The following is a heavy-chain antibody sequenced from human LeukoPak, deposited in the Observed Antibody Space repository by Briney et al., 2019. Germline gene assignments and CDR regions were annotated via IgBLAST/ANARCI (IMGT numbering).Heavy chain of an antibody. Sequence: GASVKVSCKASGYTFTGYYMHWVRQAPGQGLEWMGWINPNSGGTNYAQKFQGRVTMTRDTSISTAYMELSRLRSGDTAVYYCARDSGSYDTDNNFDYWGQGTLVTVSS. J-gene: IGHJ4*02. V-gene: IGHV1-2*02. D-gene: IGHD1-26*01. CDR3: ARDSGSYDTDNNFDY. CDR1: GYTFTGYY. CDR2: INPNSGGT.